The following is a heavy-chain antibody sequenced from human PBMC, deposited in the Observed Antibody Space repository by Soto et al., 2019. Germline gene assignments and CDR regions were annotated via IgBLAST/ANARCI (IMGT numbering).Heavy chain of an antibody. CDR3: ATYYYGSGSYYAHLSAPPPAYYYYYMDV. D-gene: IGHD3-10*01. Sequence: ASVKVSCKASGGTFSSYTISWVRQAPGQGLEWMGRIMPILGIANYAQKFQGRVTITADKSTSTAYMELSSLRSEDTAVYYCATYYYGSGSYYAHLSAPPPAYYYYYMDVWGKGTTVTVSS. CDR2: IMPILGIA. V-gene: IGHV1-69*02. CDR1: GGTFSSYT. J-gene: IGHJ6*03.